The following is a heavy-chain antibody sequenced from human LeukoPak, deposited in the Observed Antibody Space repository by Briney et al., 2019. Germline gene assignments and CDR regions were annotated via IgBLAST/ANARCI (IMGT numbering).Heavy chain of an antibody. Sequence: SSETLSLTCGVDGGTFTGYNWTWIRQSPGKGLEWIGESNHGGSSYYAPSLRGRVTISVDTSKRQVSLKLRSVTAADTAVYYCAQQCYYYYFNPWGKGTTVIVSS. D-gene: IGHD1/OR15-1a*01. J-gene: IGHJ6*03. V-gene: IGHV4-34*08. CDR2: SNHGGSS. CDR1: GGTFTGYN. CDR3: AQQCYYYYFNP.